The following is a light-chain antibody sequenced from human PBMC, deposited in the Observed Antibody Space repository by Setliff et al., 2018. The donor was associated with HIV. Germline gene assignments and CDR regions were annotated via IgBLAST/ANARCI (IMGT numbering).Light chain of an antibody. Sequence: QSALAQPASVSGSPGQSITISCTGTSSDVGGYNYVSWYQQHPGKAPKLMIYDVSNRPSGVSNRFSGSKSGNTASLTISGLQAEDEADYYCNSYTSSSTCVFGTGTRSPS. V-gene: IGLV2-14*03. J-gene: IGLJ1*01. CDR1: SSDVGGYNY. CDR2: DVS. CDR3: NSYTSSSTCV.